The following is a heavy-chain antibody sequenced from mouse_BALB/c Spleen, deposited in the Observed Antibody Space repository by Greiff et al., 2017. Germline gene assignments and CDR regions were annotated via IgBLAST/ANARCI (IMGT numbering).Heavy chain of an antibody. J-gene: IGHJ2*01. V-gene: IGHV1-80*01. CDR1: GYAFSSYW. Sequence: LQESGAELVRPGSSVKISCKASGYAFSSYWMNWVKQRPGQGLEWIGQIYPGDGDTNYNGKFKGKATLTADKSSSTAYMQLSSLTSEDSAVYFCARGKYGNYNYWGQGTTLTVSS. D-gene: IGHD2-10*02. CDR3: ARGKYGNYNY. CDR2: IYPGDGDT.